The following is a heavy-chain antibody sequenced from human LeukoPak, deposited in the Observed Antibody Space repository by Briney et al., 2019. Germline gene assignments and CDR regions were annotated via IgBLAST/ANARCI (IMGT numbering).Heavy chain of an antibody. J-gene: IGHJ5*02. CDR1: GGSISSYY. D-gene: IGHD6-13*01. CDR3: ARAEIAAARGVFDP. Sequence: SETLSLTCNVSGGSISSYYWSWIRQPPGKGLEWIGYIYYSGSTNYNPSLKSRVTISVDTSKNQFSLKLSSVTAADTAVYYCARAEIAAARGVFDPWGQGTLVTVSS. V-gene: IGHV4-59*01. CDR2: IYYSGST.